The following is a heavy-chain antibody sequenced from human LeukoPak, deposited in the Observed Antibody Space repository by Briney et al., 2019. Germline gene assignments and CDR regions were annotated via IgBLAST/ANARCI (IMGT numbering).Heavy chain of an antibody. V-gene: IGHV3-21*01. D-gene: IGHD4-17*01. CDR3: ARGDYGDYAYYFDY. CDR1: GFTFSSYS. J-gene: IGHJ4*02. Sequence: GGSLRLSCAASGFTFSSYSMNWVRQAPGKGLEWVSSISSSSSYIYYADSVKGRFTISRDNAKNSLYLQMNSLRAEDTAVYYCARGDYGDYAYYFDYWGQGTLVTVSS. CDR2: ISSSSSYI.